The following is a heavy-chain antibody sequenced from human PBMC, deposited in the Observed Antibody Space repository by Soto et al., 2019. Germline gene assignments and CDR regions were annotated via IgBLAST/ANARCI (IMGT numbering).Heavy chain of an antibody. D-gene: IGHD6-19*01. CDR1: GFTFSSYG. Sequence: QVQLVESGGGVVQPGRSLRLSCAASGFTFSSYGMHWVRQAPGKGLEWVAVIWYDGSNKYYADSVKGRFTISRDNSKNRLYLQMNSLRAEDTAVYYCARDLEYGIAVAGTDFDYWGQGTLVTVSS. V-gene: IGHV3-33*01. CDR2: IWYDGSNK. J-gene: IGHJ4*02. CDR3: ARDLEYGIAVAGTDFDY.